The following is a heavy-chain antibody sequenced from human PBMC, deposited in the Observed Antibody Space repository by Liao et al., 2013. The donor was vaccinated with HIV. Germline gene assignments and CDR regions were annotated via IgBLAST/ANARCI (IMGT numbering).Heavy chain of an antibody. CDR2: MYESGSA. CDR3: ARGRLTSFDS. J-gene: IGHJ4*01. V-gene: IGHV4-39*07. CDR1: GGSISRSTYY. Sequence: QLQLLESGPGLVKPSETLSLTCTVSGGSISRSTYYWGWIRQTPGEGAWSGLGSMYESGSAYYSPSLKSRVAISVDSTKNYFSLKMTSVTAADTAVYYCARGRLTSFDSWGQEFRSPSPQ. D-gene: IGHD1/OR15-1a*01.